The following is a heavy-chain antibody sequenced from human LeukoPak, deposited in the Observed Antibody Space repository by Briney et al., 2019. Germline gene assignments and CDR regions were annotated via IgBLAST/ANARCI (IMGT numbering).Heavy chain of an antibody. D-gene: IGHD3-10*01. CDR1: GGSVSSGSYY. CDR2: IYYSGST. CDR3: ARGVYYYGSGPIDY. Sequence: SETLSLTCTVSGGSVSSGSYYWSWIRQPPGKGLEWIGYIYYSGSTNYNPSLKSRVTISVDTSKNQFSLKLSSVTAADTAVYYCARGVYYYGSGPIDYWGQGTLVTVSS. V-gene: IGHV4-61*01. J-gene: IGHJ4*02.